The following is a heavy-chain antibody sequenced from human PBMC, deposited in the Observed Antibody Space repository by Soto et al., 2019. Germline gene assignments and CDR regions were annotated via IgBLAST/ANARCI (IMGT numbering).Heavy chain of an antibody. Sequence: EVQLVESGGGLVQPGGSLRLSCAVSGFTVSTNYVSWVRQAPGKGLELGSVLYGTFTYYTDSVQGRFTISRHNSQNTFYLHMNSLRSDDTAMYYCARGGGSTVTFDYWGQGTLVTVSS. CDR1: GFTVSTNY. CDR2: LYGTFT. D-gene: IGHD4-17*01. CDR3: ARGGGSTVTFDY. V-gene: IGHV3-53*04. J-gene: IGHJ4*02.